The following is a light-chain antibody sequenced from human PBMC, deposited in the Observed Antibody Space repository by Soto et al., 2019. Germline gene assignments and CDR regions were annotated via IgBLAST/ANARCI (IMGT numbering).Light chain of an antibody. J-gene: IGKJ1*01. CDR3: QQYYSTPWT. V-gene: IGKV4-1*01. CDR1: QSGLYSSNNKNY. CDR2: WAS. Sequence: DIVMTQSPDSLAVSLGERGTINCNSSQSGLYSSNNKNYLAWYQQKPGQPPKLLIYWASTRESGVPDRFSGSGSGTDFTLTISSLQAEDVAVYYCQQYYSTPWTFGQGTKVDIK.